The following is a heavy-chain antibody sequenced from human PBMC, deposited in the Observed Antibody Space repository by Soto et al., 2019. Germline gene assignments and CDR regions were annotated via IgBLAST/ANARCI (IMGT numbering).Heavy chain of an antibody. Sequence: QVQLVQSGAEVKKPGASVKVSCKASGHTFSSHDINWVRQATGQGLEWMGWMTPNTGNTGYAQTLQGRVSMTRDTSINTAYMELSSLRSEDTAVYCCARGRAEYNSWLGRDYRGQGTLVNVSS. CDR2: MTPNTGNT. J-gene: IGHJ4*02. V-gene: IGHV1-8*01. CDR1: GHTFSSHD. D-gene: IGHD6-6*01. CDR3: ARGRAEYNSWLGRDY.